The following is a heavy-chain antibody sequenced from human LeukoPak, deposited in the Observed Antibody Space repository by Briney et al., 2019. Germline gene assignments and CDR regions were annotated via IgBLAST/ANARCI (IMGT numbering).Heavy chain of an antibody. D-gene: IGHD3-22*01. Sequence: PGTSLRLSCAASGISFSSHGVHWVRQAPGKGLEWVAVIWYDGSNIYYADPVKGRFTISRDNSKNTLYLQMNSLRAEDTALYYCARARNDYDSNGFSVLEYWGQGTLVTVSS. CDR2: IWYDGSNI. CDR1: GISFSSHG. V-gene: IGHV3-33*01. J-gene: IGHJ4*02. CDR3: ARARNDYDSNGFSVLEY.